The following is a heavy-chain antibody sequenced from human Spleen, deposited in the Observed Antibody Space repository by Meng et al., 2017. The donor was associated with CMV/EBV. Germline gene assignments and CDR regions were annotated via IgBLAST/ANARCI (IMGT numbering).Heavy chain of an antibody. CDR1: GYSISSTNW. CDR2: IYYSGST. Sequence: QVQLQESGPGLVKPSDTLSLTCAVSGYSISSTNWWGWIRQPPGKGLEWIGYIYYSGSTSYNPSLKSRVTMSVDTSKNQFALNLNSVTAVDTAVYYCARNVPGTSAYYDWGQGTLVTVSS. V-gene: IGHV4-28*01. J-gene: IGHJ4*02. D-gene: IGHD3-22*01. CDR3: ARNVPGTSAYYD.